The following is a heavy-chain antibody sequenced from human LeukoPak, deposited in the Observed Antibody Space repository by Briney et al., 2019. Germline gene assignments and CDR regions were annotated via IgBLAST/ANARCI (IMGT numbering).Heavy chain of an antibody. V-gene: IGHV4-4*07. CDR2: IYTSGST. J-gene: IGHJ4*02. CDR3: AREWPWLIAPPYYFDY. Sequence: PSETLSLTCTVSGGYISSYYWSWIRQPAGKGLEWIGHIYTSGSTNYNPSLKSRVTMSVDTSKNQFSLKLSSVTAADTAVYYCAREWPWLIAPPYYFDYWGQGTLVTVSS. CDR1: GGYISSYY. D-gene: IGHD3-16*01.